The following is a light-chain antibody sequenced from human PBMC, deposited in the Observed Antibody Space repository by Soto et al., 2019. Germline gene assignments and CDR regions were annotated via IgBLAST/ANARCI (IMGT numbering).Light chain of an antibody. Sequence: QSVLTQPASVSGSPGQSITISCTGTSSNIGVYNLVSWYQQHPGKAPKLMIYEVNKRPSGVSNRFSGSKSGDTASLTIFGLQAEDEADYFCCSYAGSSTYVFGTGTKVTVL. CDR2: EVN. V-gene: IGLV2-23*02. CDR1: SSNIGVYNL. J-gene: IGLJ1*01. CDR3: CSYAGSSTYV.